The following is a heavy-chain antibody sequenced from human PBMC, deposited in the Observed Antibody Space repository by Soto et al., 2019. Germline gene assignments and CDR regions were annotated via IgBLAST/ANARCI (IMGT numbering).Heavy chain of an antibody. CDR1: GGSVSRGSYY. CDR2: IYYSGST. D-gene: IGHD4-4*01. Sequence: SETLSLTCTVSGGSVSRGSYYWSWIRQPPGKGLEWIGYIYYSGSTNYNPSLKSRVTISVDTSKNQFSLKLSSVTAADTAVYYCARVTSDAFDIWGQGTMVTVSS. CDR3: ARVTSDAFDI. J-gene: IGHJ3*02. V-gene: IGHV4-61*01.